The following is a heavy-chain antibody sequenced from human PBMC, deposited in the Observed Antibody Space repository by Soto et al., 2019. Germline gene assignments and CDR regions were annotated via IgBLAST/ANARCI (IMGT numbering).Heavy chain of an antibody. Sequence: ASVKVSCKASGYTFTSYAMHWVRQAPGQRLEWMGWINAGNGNTKYSQKFQGRVTITRDTSASTAYMELSSLRSEDTAVYYCAREADYGGAFDIWGQGTMVTVSS. J-gene: IGHJ3*02. CDR3: AREADYGGAFDI. D-gene: IGHD4-17*01. CDR2: INAGNGNT. CDR1: GYTFTSYA. V-gene: IGHV1-3*01.